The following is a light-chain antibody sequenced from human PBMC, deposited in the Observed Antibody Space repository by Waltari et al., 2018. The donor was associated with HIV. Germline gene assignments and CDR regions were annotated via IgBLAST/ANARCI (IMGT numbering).Light chain of an antibody. CDR3: QSADNSVTHLV. V-gene: IGLV3-25*03. J-gene: IGLJ3*02. Sequence: SFELTQPPSVSVSPGQTARITCSGSRLSNQYGYWYQQKPGQAPVLVMSRDSERHSGIPERFSGSSSVTTVTLTSSGVQAEDEADYYCQSADNSVTHLVCGGGTKLTVL. CDR2: RDS. CDR1: RLSNQY.